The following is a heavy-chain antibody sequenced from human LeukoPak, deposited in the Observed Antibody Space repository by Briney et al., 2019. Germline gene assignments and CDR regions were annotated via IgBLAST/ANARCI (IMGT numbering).Heavy chain of an antibody. J-gene: IGHJ4*02. CDR1: GFTFSSYA. CDR3: AKQIRGYYPFDY. Sequence: GGSLRLSYAASGFTFSSYAMSWVRQAPGKGLEWVSAISGSGSSTYYADSVKGRFTVSRDNSENTLYLQMNSLRAEDTAVYFCAKQIRGYYPFDYWGQGTLVTVSS. CDR2: ISGSGSST. V-gene: IGHV3-23*01. D-gene: IGHD3-3*01.